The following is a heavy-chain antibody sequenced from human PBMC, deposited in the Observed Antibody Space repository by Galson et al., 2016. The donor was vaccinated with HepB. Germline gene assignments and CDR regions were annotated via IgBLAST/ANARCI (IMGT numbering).Heavy chain of an antibody. V-gene: IGHV3-53*01. Sequence: SLRLSCAASGFTFSNYWMSWVRQSPGKGLEWVSLIYSAGKTYYADSVKGRFTISRDHSKNTVYLQMNSLRADDTAMYYCANIGAFNIWGQGTLVTVSS. D-gene: IGHD4/OR15-4a*01. CDR2: IYSAGKT. CDR1: GFTFSNYW. J-gene: IGHJ4*02. CDR3: ANIGAFNI.